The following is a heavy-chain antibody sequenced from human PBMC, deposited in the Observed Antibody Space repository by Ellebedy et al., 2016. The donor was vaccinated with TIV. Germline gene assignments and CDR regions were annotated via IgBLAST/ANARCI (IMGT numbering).Heavy chain of an antibody. CDR2: ISYDGRYK. D-gene: IGHD2-21*02. V-gene: IGHV3-30*04. J-gene: IGHJ4*02. CDR1: GFTFSNYA. Sequence: GESLKISCAASGFTFSNYALHWVRQAPGKGLEWVAVISYDGRYKYYADSLKGRFTISRDDSKNTLYLQMNSLGPEDTAVYFCARVTPAVTADPPDYWGQGTLVTVSS. CDR3: ARVTPAVTADPPDY.